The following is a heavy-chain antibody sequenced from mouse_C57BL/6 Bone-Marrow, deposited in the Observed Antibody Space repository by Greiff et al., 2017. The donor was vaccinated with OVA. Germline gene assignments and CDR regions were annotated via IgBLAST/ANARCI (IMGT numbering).Heavy chain of an antibody. CDR3: ARHEDSYYASYVNY. Sequence: QVQLQQSGPELVKPGASVKISCKASGYAFSSSWMNWVKQRPGKGLEWIGRIYPGDGDTNYNGKFKGKATLTADKSSSTAYMQLSSLTSEDSAVYCCARHEDSYYASYVNYWGQGTTLTVSS. J-gene: IGHJ2*01. D-gene: IGHD2-12*01. CDR2: IYPGDGDT. CDR1: GYAFSSSW. V-gene: IGHV1-82*01.